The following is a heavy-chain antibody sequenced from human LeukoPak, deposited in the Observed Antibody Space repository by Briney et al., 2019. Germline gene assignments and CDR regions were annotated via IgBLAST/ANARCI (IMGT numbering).Heavy chain of an antibody. CDR3: ARDSGVSGSGSLRF. CDR2: INPNSGGT. D-gene: IGHD3-10*01. CDR1: GYTFTSYG. V-gene: IGHV1-2*02. J-gene: IGHJ4*02. Sequence: GASVKVSCKASGYTFTSYGISWVRQAPGQGLEWMGWINPNSGGTNYAQKFQGRVTMTRDTSISTAYMELSRLRSDDTAVYYCARDSGVSGSGSLRFWGQGTLVTVSS.